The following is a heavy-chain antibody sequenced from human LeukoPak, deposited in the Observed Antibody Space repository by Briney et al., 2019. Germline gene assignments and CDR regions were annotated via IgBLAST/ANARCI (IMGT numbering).Heavy chain of an antibody. Sequence: PSETLYLTCTVSGGSISSYYWSWIRQPPGKGLEWIACISYSGSTKYNHSLKSRVTISVDTSKNQLSLKLSSVTAADTAVYYCAREPGFDSSGYLNWFDPWGQGTLVSVSS. V-gene: IGHV4-59*01. D-gene: IGHD3-22*01. CDR2: ISYSGST. CDR3: AREPGFDSSGYLNWFDP. CDR1: GGSISSYY. J-gene: IGHJ5*02.